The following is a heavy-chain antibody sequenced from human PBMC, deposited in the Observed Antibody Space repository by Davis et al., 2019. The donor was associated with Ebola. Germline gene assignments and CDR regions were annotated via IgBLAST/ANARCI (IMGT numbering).Heavy chain of an antibody. CDR3: ARWGWLFFDY. J-gene: IGHJ4*02. D-gene: IGHD5-24*01. Sequence: GESLKISCAASGFIVTSNYMSWVRQAPGKGLEWVSVIYSGGNTYYADSVKGRFTISRDNSKNTLYLQMNSLRAEDTAVYYCARWGWLFFDYWGQGTLVTVAS. CDR2: IYSGGNT. V-gene: IGHV3-66*01. CDR1: GFIVTSNY.